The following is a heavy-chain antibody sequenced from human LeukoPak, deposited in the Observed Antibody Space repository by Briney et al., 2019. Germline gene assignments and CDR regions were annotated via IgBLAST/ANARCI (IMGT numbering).Heavy chain of an antibody. D-gene: IGHD3-22*01. CDR2: IIPIFGPA. CDR1: VATFSSYA. CDR3: ARHHYDYTFDI. Sequence: ASVKVSFKASVATFSSYAISWVWQAPGPGLEWMGEIIPIFGPANSAQKFQGRVTITTDQSTSTAYRELSSLRSEDTTVYYCARHHYDYTFDIGGQGTMVTVSS. J-gene: IGHJ3*02. V-gene: IGHV1-69*05.